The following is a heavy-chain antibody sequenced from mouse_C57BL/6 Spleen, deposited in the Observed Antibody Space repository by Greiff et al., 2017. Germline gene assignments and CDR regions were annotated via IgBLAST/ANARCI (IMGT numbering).Heavy chain of an antibody. J-gene: IGHJ2*01. CDR3: ARYYGNRYYFDY. CDR1: GFTFTDYY. V-gene: IGHV7-3*01. Sequence: EVKLMESGGGLVQPGGSLSLSCAASGFTFTDYYMSWVRQPPGKALEWLGFIRNKANGYTTEYSASVKGRFTISRDNSQSILYLQMNALRAEDSATYYCARYYGNRYYFDYWGQGTTLTVSS. CDR2: IRNKANGYTT. D-gene: IGHD2-1*01.